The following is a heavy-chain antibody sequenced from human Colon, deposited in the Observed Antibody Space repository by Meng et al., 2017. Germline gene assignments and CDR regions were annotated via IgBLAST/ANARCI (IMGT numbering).Heavy chain of an antibody. CDR2: ISASGDAT. Sequence: GESLKISCAASGFTFSSYAMSWVRQAPGKGLEWVAAISASGDATFYADSVKGRFTIPRDNSKNTLFLQMNSLRADDTAVYYCAKDVMLRGLTTYYFDNWGQGTLVTVSS. J-gene: IGHJ4*02. V-gene: IGHV3-23*01. D-gene: IGHD3-10*01. CDR1: GFTFSSYA. CDR3: AKDVMLRGLTTYYFDN.